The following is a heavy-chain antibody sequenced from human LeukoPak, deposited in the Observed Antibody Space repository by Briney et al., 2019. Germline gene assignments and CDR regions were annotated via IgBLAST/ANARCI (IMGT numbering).Heavy chain of an antibody. V-gene: IGHV3-74*01. Sequence: QPGGSLRLSCAASGFTFSSYWMHWVRQAPGKGLVWVSRIYSDGGGTSYADSVKGRFTISRDNSKNTLYLQMNSLRAEDTAVYYCARGPGYCSSTSCSGGIVYWGQGTLVTVSS. D-gene: IGHD2-2*01. CDR2: IYSDGGGT. J-gene: IGHJ4*02. CDR1: GFTFSSYW. CDR3: ARGPGYCSSTSCSGGIVY.